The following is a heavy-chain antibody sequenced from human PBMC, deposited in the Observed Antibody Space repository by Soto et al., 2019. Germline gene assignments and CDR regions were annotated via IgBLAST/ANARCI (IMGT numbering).Heavy chain of an antibody. Sequence: EVQLVESGGGLIQPGGSLRLSCAVSGFTVSNNYMSWVRQAPGKGLEGVSVIYSGGYTAYGDSVKGRFTISRDNSKKHIYLKRNGRRADHPAVYYWGAMAGGGGYWGQGTLVTVSS. D-gene: IGHD5-18*01. CDR3: GAMAGGGGY. CDR1: GFTVSNNY. CDR2: IYSGGYT. J-gene: IGHJ4*02. V-gene: IGHV3-53*01.